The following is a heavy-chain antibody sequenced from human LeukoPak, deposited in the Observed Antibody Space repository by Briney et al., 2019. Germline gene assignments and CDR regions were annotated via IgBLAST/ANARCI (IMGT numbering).Heavy chain of an antibody. CDR1: EFIFSNFG. Sequence: GGSLRLSCAASEFIFSNFGMHWVRQGPGKGLEWVSYISSGGDYINYADSVKGRFTISRDSAKNSLYLQMNSLRPEDTAVYYCARDGVTGTTGGMDVWGRGTTVTVSS. D-gene: IGHD1-20*01. CDR2: ISSGGDYI. J-gene: IGHJ6*02. V-gene: IGHV3-21*01. CDR3: ARDGVTGTTGGMDV.